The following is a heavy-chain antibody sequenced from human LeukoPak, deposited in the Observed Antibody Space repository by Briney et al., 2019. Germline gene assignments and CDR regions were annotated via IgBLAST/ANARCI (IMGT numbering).Heavy chain of an antibody. D-gene: IGHD5-12*01. CDR1: GFTFTNYP. J-gene: IGHJ4*02. CDR3: ARKLSGYAPFDC. CDR2: ISGSGGST. Sequence: GGSLRLSCAASGFTFTNYPMIWVRQAPGKGLTWVSGISGSGGSTYYADSVKGRFTISRDNPRSTLYLQMSSLRAEDTAVYYCARKLSGYAPFDCWGQGTLVTVS. V-gene: IGHV3-23*01.